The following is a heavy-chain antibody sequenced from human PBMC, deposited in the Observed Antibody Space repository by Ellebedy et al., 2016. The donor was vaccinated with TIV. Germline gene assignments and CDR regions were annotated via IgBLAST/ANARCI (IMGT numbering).Heavy chain of an antibody. J-gene: IGHJ4*02. Sequence: GESLKISXKGSGYSFTSYWIGWVRQMPGKGLEWMGIIYPGDSDTRYSPSFQGQVTISADKSISTAYLQWSSLKASDTAMYYCARQGASNWNYAYFDYWGQGTLVTVSS. V-gene: IGHV5-51*01. CDR3: ARQGASNWNYAYFDY. CDR2: IYPGDSDT. D-gene: IGHD1-7*01. CDR1: GYSFTSYW.